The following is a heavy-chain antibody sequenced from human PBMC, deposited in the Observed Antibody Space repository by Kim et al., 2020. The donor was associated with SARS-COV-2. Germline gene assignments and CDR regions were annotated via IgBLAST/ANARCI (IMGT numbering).Heavy chain of an antibody. D-gene: IGHD5-12*01. V-gene: IGHV1-2*06. J-gene: IGHJ4*02. CDR1: GYTFTGYY. Sequence: ASVKVSCKASGYTFTGYYMHWVRQAPGQGLEWMGRINPNSGGTNYAQKFQGRVTMTRDTSISTAYMELSRLRSDDTAVYYCASTPVEGGYDSNYFDYWGQGTLVTVSS. CDR3: ASTPVEGGYDSNYFDY. CDR2: INPNSGGT.